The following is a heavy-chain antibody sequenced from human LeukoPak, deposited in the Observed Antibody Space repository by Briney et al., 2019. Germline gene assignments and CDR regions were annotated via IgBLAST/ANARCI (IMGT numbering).Heavy chain of an antibody. CDR1: GYTFTSYG. V-gene: IGHV1-18*01. D-gene: IGHD6-19*01. CDR2: ISAYNSNT. CDR3: ARDFSSGLPYYYYYGMDV. Sequence: GASVKVSCKASGYTFTSYGISWVRQAPGQGLEWMGWISAYNSNTNYAQKLQGRVTMTTDTSTSTAYMELRSLRSDDTAVYYCARDFSSGLPYYYYYGMDVWGQGTTVTVSS. J-gene: IGHJ6*02.